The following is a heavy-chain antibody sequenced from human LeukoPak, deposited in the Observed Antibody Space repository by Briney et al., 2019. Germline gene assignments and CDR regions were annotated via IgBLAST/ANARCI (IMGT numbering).Heavy chain of an antibody. CDR1: GGSISNTNW. Sequence: SETLSLTCGVSGGSISNTNWWSWVRPPPGQGLEWIGEISLTGLTHYNPSLESRVTVSLDKSKNQLSLNLTSVTAADTAVYYCSRENGAFSPFGYWGQGTLVAVLS. J-gene: IGHJ4*02. CDR2: ISLTGLT. V-gene: IGHV4-4*02. CDR3: SRENGAFSPFGY. D-gene: IGHD2-8*01.